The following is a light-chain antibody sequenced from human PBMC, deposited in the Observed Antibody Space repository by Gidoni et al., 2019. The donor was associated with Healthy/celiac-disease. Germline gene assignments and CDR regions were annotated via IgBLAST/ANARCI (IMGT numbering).Light chain of an antibody. CDR2: KAS. CDR3: QQYNSFWT. V-gene: IGKV1-5*03. Sequence: DIQMTQSPSTLSASVGDRVTITCRASQSISNWLAWYQQKPGKAPKLLIYKASSLESGVPSRFSGSGSGTDFPLTISSLQPEDFATYYCQQYNSFWTFGQGTKVEIK. J-gene: IGKJ1*01. CDR1: QSISNW.